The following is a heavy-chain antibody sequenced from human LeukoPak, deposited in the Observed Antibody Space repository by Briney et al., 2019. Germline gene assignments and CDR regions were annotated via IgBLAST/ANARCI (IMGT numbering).Heavy chain of an antibody. Sequence: GESLQISCKGSGYSFTSYWIGWVRQMPGKGLEWMGIIYPGDSDTRYSPSFQGQVTISADKSISTAYLQWSSLKASDTAMYYCARHLRRPIIAVAATDYYYMDVWGKGTTVTVSS. D-gene: IGHD6-19*01. CDR2: IYPGDSDT. J-gene: IGHJ6*03. CDR3: ARHLRRPIIAVAATDYYYMDV. V-gene: IGHV5-51*01. CDR1: GYSFTSYW.